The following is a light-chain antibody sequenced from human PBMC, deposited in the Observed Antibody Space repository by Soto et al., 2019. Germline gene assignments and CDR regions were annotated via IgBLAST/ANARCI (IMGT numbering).Light chain of an antibody. J-gene: IGKJ1*01. Sequence: DIQMTQSPSTLSASVGVRVTITCRSRQSVSNWLAWYQQKPWKARKLLIYEVSSLESGVPSRFRGSGSGTECILTISRRQPDYFATYCCQQYDSYSWTGDQGTKVEMK. V-gene: IGKV1-5*01. CDR2: EVS. CDR3: QQYDSYSWT. CDR1: QSVSNW.